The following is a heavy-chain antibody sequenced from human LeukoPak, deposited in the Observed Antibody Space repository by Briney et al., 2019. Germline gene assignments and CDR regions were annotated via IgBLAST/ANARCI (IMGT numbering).Heavy chain of an antibody. J-gene: IGHJ4*02. CDR2: ISWNSGSI. CDR3: AKGNLGDYLDY. D-gene: IGHD3-16*01. V-gene: IGHV3-9*01. Sequence: PGGSLRLSCAASGFTVSSNYMTWVRQAPGKGLEWVSGISWNSGSIGYADSVKGRFTISRDNAKNSLYLQVNSLRAEDTALYYCAKGNLGDYLDYWGQGTLVTASS. CDR1: GFTVSSNY.